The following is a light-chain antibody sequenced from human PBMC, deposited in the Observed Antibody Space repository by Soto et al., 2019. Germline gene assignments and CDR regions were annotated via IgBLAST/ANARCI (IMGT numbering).Light chain of an antibody. Sequence: DVQMTQSPSSLSASVGDRVTITCRASQGISNYLAWYQQKSGKVPRLLIYAASTLQSGVPSRFSGSGSGSDFTLTISNLQPEDVATYYCQRYDSAPRTFGPGTKVDI. CDR3: QRYDSAPRT. CDR1: QGISNY. CDR2: AAS. J-gene: IGKJ3*01. V-gene: IGKV1-27*01.